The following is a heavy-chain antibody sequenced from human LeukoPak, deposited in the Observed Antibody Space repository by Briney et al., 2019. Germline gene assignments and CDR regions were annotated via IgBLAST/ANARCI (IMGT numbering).Heavy chain of an antibody. CDR3: ARGNQQLPRSTPDY. D-gene: IGHD2-2*01. Sequence: GGSLRLSCAVSGFTFSSSWMHWVRQAPGKGLVWVSHIKTDGSTTACADSVKGRFTISRDNAKNTLYLQMNSLRAEDTGVYYCARGNQQLPRSTPDYWGQGTLVTVSS. J-gene: IGHJ4*02. CDR2: IKTDGSTT. CDR1: GFTFSSSW. V-gene: IGHV3-74*01.